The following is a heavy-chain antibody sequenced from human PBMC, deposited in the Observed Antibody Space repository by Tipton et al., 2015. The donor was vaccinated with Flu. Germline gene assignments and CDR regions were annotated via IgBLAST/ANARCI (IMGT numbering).Heavy chain of an antibody. CDR3: AKGDGLWFGESPFDY. Sequence: GSLRLSCAASGFTFSSYAMSWVRQAPGKGLEWVSGFSGGATSTYYADSVKGRFTISRDNSKNTLYLQMNSLRAEDTAVYFCAKGDGLWFGESPFDYWGQGTLVTVSS. CDR1: GFTFSSYA. CDR2: FSGGATST. J-gene: IGHJ4*02. V-gene: IGHV3-23*01. D-gene: IGHD3-10*01.